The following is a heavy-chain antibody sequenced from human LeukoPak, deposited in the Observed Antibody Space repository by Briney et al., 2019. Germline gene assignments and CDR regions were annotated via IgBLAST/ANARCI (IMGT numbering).Heavy chain of an antibody. CDR2: TANKADSYTT. J-gene: IGHJ3*02. CDR3: TRGYSGLSVYAFDI. V-gene: IGHV3-72*01. D-gene: IGHD5-12*01. Sequence: PGGSLRLSCAASGFXLSDHYIDWVRQAPGKGLAWVGRTANKADSYTTEYAASVKGRFTISRDDSKNSLYLHMNSLKSEDTAVYHCTRGYSGLSVYAFDIWGQGTMVTVSS. CDR1: GFXLSDHY.